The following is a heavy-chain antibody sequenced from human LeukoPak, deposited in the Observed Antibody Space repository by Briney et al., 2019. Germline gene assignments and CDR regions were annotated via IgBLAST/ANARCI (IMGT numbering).Heavy chain of an antibody. J-gene: IGHJ4*02. CDR3: ARSVYYGSVNGFDY. D-gene: IGHD3-10*01. Sequence: SETLSLTCAVYGGSFSGYYWSWIRQPPGKGLEWIGEIYHSGSTNYNPSLKSRVTISVDKSKNQFSLKLSSVTAADTAVYYCARSVYYGSVNGFDYWGQGTLVTVSS. CDR2: IYHSGST. V-gene: IGHV4-34*01. CDR1: GGSFSGYY.